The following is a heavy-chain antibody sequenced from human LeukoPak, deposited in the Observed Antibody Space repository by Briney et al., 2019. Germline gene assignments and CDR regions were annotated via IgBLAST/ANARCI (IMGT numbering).Heavy chain of an antibody. V-gene: IGHV3-30*02. CDR3: AKAGIKYYNYMDV. D-gene: IGHD3-16*01. Sequence: PGGSLRLSCATSGFTFSSYGIHWVRQAPGKGLEWVSFIRYDGSNKYYADSVKGRFTISRDNSKNTLYLQMNNLRAEDTAVYYCAKAGIKYYNYMDVWGKGTMVTVSS. CDR2: IRYDGSNK. J-gene: IGHJ6*03. CDR1: GFTFSSYG.